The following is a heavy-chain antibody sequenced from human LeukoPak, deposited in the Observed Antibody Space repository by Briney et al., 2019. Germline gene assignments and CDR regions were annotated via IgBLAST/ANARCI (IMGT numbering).Heavy chain of an antibody. CDR1: GFTFSSYW. CDR3: ARDLVVVPAAMKSSWFDP. V-gene: IGHV3-74*01. CDR2: INSDGSST. Sequence: GGSLRLSCAASGFTFSSYWMHWVRQAPGKGLVWVSRINSDGSSTSYADSVKGRFTISRDNAKNTLYLQMNSLRAEDTAVYYCARDLVVVPAAMKSSWFDPWGQGTLVTVSS. J-gene: IGHJ5*02. D-gene: IGHD2-2*01.